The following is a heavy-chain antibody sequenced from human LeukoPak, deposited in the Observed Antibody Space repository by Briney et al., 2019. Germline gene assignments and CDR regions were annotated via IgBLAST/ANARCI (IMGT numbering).Heavy chain of an antibody. Sequence: GESLKISCKGPGYIFTSYWIGWVRQMPGKGLEWMGIIYPGDSETRYSPSFQGQVTISADTSISTAYLQWNSLKASDTAMYYCARPNSYCSAGNCYDYWGPGTLVTVSS. CDR3: ARPNSYCSAGNCYDY. CDR2: IYPGDSET. V-gene: IGHV5-51*01. J-gene: IGHJ4*02. D-gene: IGHD2-15*01. CDR1: GYIFTSYW.